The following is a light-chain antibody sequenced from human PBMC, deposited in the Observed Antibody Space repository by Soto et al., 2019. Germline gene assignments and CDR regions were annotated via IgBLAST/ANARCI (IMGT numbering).Light chain of an antibody. J-gene: IGLJ2*01. CDR1: SSDVGGYNY. CDR3: SSYTSSSTLEV. V-gene: IGLV2-14*01. Sequence: QSALTQPASVSGSPGQSITISCTGTSSDVGGYNYVSRYQQHPGKAPKLMIYDVSNRPSGVSNRFSCSKSGNTASLTISGLQAEDEADYYCSSYTSSSTLEVFGGGTKVTVL. CDR2: DVS.